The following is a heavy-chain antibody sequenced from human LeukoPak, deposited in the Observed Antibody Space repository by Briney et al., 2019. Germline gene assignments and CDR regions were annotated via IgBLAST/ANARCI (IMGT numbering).Heavy chain of an antibody. CDR1: GYTFTKYA. CDR3: AKVPCGGYVGGFEM. Sequence: GGSLRLSCARAGYTFTKYAMSWVRHAPGEGPEWVSDICASVGSVLYADSGKGRFTLSREHYKNTLYLQMNRQRDEDTAVYYVAKVPCGGYVGGFEMRGPGTMVTVSS. CDR2: ICASVGSV. V-gene: IGHV3-23*01. J-gene: IGHJ3*01. D-gene: IGHD2-15*01.